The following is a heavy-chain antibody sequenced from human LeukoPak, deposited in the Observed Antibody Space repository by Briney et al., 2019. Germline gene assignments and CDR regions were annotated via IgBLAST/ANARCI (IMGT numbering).Heavy chain of an antibody. D-gene: IGHD6-13*01. Sequence: GGSLRLSCAASGFTFSSYAMHWVRQAPGKGLEWVAVISYDGSNKYYADSVKGRFTISRDNSKNTLYLQMNSLRAEDTAVYYCARDAGSSWPEAFDIWGQGTMVTVSS. CDR3: ARDAGSSWPEAFDI. J-gene: IGHJ3*02. CDR1: GFTFSSYA. V-gene: IGHV3-30-3*01. CDR2: ISYDGSNK.